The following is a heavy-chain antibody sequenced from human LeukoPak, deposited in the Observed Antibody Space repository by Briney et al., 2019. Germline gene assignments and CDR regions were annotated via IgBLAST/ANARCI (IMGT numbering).Heavy chain of an antibody. D-gene: IGHD3-22*01. CDR1: GFTFSSYW. CDR3: AKRYYYDNSGLWDS. Sequence: PGGSLRLSCAASGFTFSSYWMSWVRQAPGKGLEWVANIKQDGSEKYYVDSVKGRFTISRDNSKNILYLQMNSLGAEDTAVYYCAKRYYYDNSGLWDSWGQGTLVTVSS. J-gene: IGHJ4*02. V-gene: IGHV3-7*03. CDR2: IKQDGSEK.